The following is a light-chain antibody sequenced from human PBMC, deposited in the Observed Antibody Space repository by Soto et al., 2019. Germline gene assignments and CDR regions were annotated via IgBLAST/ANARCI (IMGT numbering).Light chain of an antibody. V-gene: IGKV1-5*01. J-gene: IGKJ1*01. Sequence: DIQMTQSPSPLSASVGDRVTTTCRASQSISSWLAWYQQKPGEAPKLLIYDASALPRGVPSRFSGSGSGTKFTLTIASLQPDDVATYYCQQYETFSGTFGPGTKVDIK. CDR2: DAS. CDR3: QQYETFSGT. CDR1: QSISSW.